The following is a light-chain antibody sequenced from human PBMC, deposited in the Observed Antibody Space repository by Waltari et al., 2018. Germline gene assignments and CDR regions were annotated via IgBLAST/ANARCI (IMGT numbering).Light chain of an antibody. CDR3: QQSFNFPRS. J-gene: IGKJ2*03. CDR1: QSISSY. CDR2: AAF. V-gene: IGKV1-39*01. Sequence: DIQMTQSPSFLSAYVGDRVTITCRASQSISSYLNWYQQKPGKAPKLLMHAAFRLQSGVPSRFSGNGSGTDFTLTISSLQPEDFATYFCQQSFNFPRSFGQGTKLEIK.